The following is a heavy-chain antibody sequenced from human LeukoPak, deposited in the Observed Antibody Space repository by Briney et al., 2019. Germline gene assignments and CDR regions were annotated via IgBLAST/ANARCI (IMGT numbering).Heavy chain of an antibody. Sequence: ASVKVSCKASGYRFTSYGISWVRQAPGQGLEWMGWISTYNGNTNYAQKFQDRVTMTTDTSTSTAYMELRSLRSDQTAVYICARYSVSYSRSWHYYFDYWGQGTLVTVSS. CDR3: ARYSVSYSRSWHYYFDY. V-gene: IGHV1-18*01. J-gene: IGHJ4*02. CDR1: GYRFTSYG. D-gene: IGHD6-13*01. CDR2: ISTYNGNT.